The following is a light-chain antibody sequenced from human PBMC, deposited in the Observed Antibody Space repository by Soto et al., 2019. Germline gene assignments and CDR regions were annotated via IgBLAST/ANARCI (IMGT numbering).Light chain of an antibody. CDR2: DVN. J-gene: IGLJ1*01. CDR1: SSDAGGYNY. V-gene: IGLV2-14*01. Sequence: SVLTQPASVSGSPGQSITISCTGTSSDAGGYNYVSWYQQLPGKAPKLMIYDVNNRPSGVSNRFSGSKSGNTASLTISGLQAEDEADYYCSSYTGSSTFVFGTGTKVTVL. CDR3: SSYTGSSTFV.